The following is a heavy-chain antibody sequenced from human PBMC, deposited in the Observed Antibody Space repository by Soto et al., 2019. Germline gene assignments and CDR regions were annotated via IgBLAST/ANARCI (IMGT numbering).Heavy chain of an antibody. CDR3: ARRLAPSVSALGY. CDR1: GFTFSSYE. CDR2: ISSSGSTI. J-gene: IGHJ4*02. D-gene: IGHD1-26*01. V-gene: IGHV3-48*03. Sequence: GGSLRLSCAASGFTFSSYEMNWVRQAPGKGLEWVSYISSSGSTIYYADSVKGRFTISRDNAKNSLYLQMNSLRAEDTGEYFCARRLAPSVSALGYWGQGALVTVSS.